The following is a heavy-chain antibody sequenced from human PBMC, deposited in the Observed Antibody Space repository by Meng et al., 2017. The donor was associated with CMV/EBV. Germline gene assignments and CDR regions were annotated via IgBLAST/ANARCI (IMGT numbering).Heavy chain of an antibody. D-gene: IGHD2-2*02. Sequence: GGSLRLSCAASGFTVSSNYMSWVRQAPGKGLEWVSVIYSGGSTYYADSVKGRFTISGDNSKNTLYLQMNSLRAEDTAVYYCAREPGYCSSTSCYTSHYYYGMDVWGQGTTVTVSS. CDR1: GFTVSSNY. J-gene: IGHJ6*02. CDR2: IYSGGST. V-gene: IGHV3-66*02. CDR3: AREPGYCSSTSCYTSHYYYGMDV.